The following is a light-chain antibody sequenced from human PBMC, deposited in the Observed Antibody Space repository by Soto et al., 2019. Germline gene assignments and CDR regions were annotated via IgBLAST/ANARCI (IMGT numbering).Light chain of an antibody. CDR3: SSYTSSNTLEV. CDR2: QAR. Sequence: QSVLIQPASVSGSPGQPNTISCTGTSRDVGGSNYVSWYQHHPHRAPQLLMYQARYRPSGVSSRFSGSKSGNTASLTISGLQAEDEADYYCSSYTSSNTLEVFGVGTKVTVL. CDR1: SRDVGGSNY. J-gene: IGLJ1*01. V-gene: IGLV2-14*01.